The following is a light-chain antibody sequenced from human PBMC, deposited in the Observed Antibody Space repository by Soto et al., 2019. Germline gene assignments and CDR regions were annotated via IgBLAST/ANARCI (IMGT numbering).Light chain of an antibody. V-gene: IGKV1-5*03. CDR3: QHYNSYSEA. Sequence: IQMTQSPSALSAPVGDRVTITCRASQSVSSWLAWYQQKPGKAPRLLIYNASTLESGVPSRFSGSGSGTEFTLTISSLQPEDFATYYCQHYNSYSEAFGQGTTVDIK. CDR1: QSVSSW. J-gene: IGKJ1*01. CDR2: NAS.